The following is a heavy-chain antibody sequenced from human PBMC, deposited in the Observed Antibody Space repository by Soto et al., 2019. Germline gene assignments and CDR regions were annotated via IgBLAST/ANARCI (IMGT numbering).Heavy chain of an antibody. CDR2: IIQSGET. CDR1: GFTFSAYT. CDR3: AKDRQPYGLWPFDH. D-gene: IGHD3-10*01. Sequence: GGSLRLSCATSGFTFSAYTFSWVRQAPGAGLEWVSAIIQSGETFYADSVKGRFSISRDDSNNMLYLQMHSLRADDTAVYYCAKDRQPYGLWPFDHWGQGALVTVSS. J-gene: IGHJ4*02. V-gene: IGHV3-23*01.